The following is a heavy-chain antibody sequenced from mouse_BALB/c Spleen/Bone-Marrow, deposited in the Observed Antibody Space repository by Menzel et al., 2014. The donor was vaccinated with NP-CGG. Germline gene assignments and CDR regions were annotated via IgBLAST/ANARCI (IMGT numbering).Heavy chain of an antibody. D-gene: IGHD2-4*01. CDR3: AVYDYEGFAY. Sequence: VQLQQPGAELVKPGASVKLSCTASGFNIKDTYMHWVKQRPEQGLEWIGRIDPANDNTKYDPKFQGKATITADTSSNTAYLQLSSLTSEDTAVYYCAVYDYEGFAYWGQGTLVTVSA. J-gene: IGHJ3*01. CDR1: GFNIKDTY. CDR2: IDPANDNT. V-gene: IGHV14-3*02.